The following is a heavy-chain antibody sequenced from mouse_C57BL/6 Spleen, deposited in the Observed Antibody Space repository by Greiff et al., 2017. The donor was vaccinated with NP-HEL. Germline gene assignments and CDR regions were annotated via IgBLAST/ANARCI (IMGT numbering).Heavy chain of an antibody. CDR2: IDPETGGT. CDR1: GYTFTDYE. J-gene: IGHJ4*01. CDR3: TRRGYGSSNAMDY. V-gene: IGHV1-15*01. Sequence: QVHVKQSGAELVRPGASVTLSCKASGYTFTDYEMHWVKQTPVHGLEWIGAIDPETGGTAYNQKFKGKAILTADKSSSTAYMELRSLTSEDSAVYYCTRRGYGSSNAMDYWGQGTSVTVSS. D-gene: IGHD1-1*01.